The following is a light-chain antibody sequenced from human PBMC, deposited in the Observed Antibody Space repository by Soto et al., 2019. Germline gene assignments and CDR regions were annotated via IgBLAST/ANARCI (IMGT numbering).Light chain of an antibody. V-gene: IGLV1-40*01. CDR2: GNS. CDR3: QSYDNSLSGSWV. Sequence: QLVLTQPPSVSGAPGQRVTISCSGSRSNIGAGYDVHWYQQLPGTAPKLLIYGNSNRPSGVPDRFSGSKSGTSASLAITGLQAEDEADYYCQSYDNSLSGSWVFGGGTKVTVL. J-gene: IGLJ3*02. CDR1: RSNIGAGYD.